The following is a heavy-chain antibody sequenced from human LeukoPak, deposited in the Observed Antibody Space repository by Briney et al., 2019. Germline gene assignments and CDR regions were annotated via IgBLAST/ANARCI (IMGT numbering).Heavy chain of an antibody. J-gene: IGHJ4*02. V-gene: IGHV1-18*01. CDR2: ISAYNGNT. Sequence: ASVKVSCKASGYTFTSYGISWVRQAPGQGLEWMGWISAYNGNTNYAQKLQGRVTMTTDTSTSTAYIELRSLRSDDTAVYYCARFDYYDSPTRIDYWGQGTLVTVSS. CDR3: ARFDYYDSPTRIDY. D-gene: IGHD3-22*01. CDR1: GYTFTSYG.